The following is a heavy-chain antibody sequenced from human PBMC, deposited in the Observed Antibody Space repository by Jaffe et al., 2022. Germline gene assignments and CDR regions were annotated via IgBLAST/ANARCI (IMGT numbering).Heavy chain of an antibody. D-gene: IGHD2-15*01. V-gene: IGHV4-59*01. CDR2: IYYSGST. J-gene: IGHJ4*02. Sequence: QVQLQESGPGLVKPSETLSLTCTVSGGSISSYYWSWIRQPPGKGLEWIGYIYYSGSTNYNPSLKSRVTISVDTSKNQFSLKLSSVTAADTAVYYCARSPTSVVVVAATQFEFDYWGQGTLVTVSS. CDR3: ARSPTSVVVVAATQFEFDY. CDR1: GGSISSYY.